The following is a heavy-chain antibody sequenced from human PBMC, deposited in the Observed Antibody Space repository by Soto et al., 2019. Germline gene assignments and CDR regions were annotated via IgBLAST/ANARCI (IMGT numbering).Heavy chain of an antibody. Sequence: QVQLVQSGAEVKKPGASVKVSCKASGYTFTSYAISWVQQAPGQGLEWMGWISASNGNTNYAQRLKGRVTMTTDTSTSTAHMELRSLRSDDTAVYYCAREAPPIDYWGQGTLVTVSS. J-gene: IGHJ4*02. V-gene: IGHV1-18*01. CDR3: AREAPPIDY. CDR2: ISASNGNT. CDR1: GYTFTSYA.